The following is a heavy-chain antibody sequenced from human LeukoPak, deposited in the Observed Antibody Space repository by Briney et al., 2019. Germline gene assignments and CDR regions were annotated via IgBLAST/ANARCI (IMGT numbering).Heavy chain of an antibody. Sequence: SETLSLTCTVSGGSISSSSYYWGWIRQPPGKGLEWIGSIYYSGSTYYNPSLKSRVTISVDTSKNQFSLKLSSVTAADTAVYYCARLRGIAARHINRYYFDYWGQGTLVTVSS. CDR1: GGSISSSSYY. CDR2: IYYSGST. D-gene: IGHD6-6*01. V-gene: IGHV4-39*01. CDR3: ARLRGIAARHINRYYFDY. J-gene: IGHJ4*02.